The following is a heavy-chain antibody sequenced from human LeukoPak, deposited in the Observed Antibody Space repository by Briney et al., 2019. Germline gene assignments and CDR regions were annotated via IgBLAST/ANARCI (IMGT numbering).Heavy chain of an antibody. V-gene: IGHV4-34*01. CDR3: ARLNMVRGVYRLKHFDY. Sequence: SETLPLTCAVYGGSFSGYYWSWIRQPPGKGLEWIGEINHSGSTNYNPSLKSRVTISVDTSKNQFSLKLSSVTAADTAVYYCARLNMVRGVYRLKHFDYWGQGTLVTVSS. CDR2: INHSGST. D-gene: IGHD3-10*01. J-gene: IGHJ4*02. CDR1: GGSFSGYY.